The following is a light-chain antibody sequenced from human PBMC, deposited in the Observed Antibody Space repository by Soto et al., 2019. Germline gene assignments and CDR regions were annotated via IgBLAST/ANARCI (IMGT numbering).Light chain of an antibody. V-gene: IGKV1-5*01. J-gene: IGKJ5*01. Sequence: EIQMTQSPSTLSASVGDSVTITCRASQSITNRLAWYQQKPGKASKVLIYDASSLESGVPSRFSGSGYGTEFTLTISSLQPEDSATYYCQHLMSYPITVGQGTRLGIK. CDR3: QHLMSYPIT. CDR2: DAS. CDR1: QSITNR.